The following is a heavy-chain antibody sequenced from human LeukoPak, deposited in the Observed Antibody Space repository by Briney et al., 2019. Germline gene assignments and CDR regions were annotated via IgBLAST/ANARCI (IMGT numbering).Heavy chain of an antibody. CDR3: VVGGSPGY. V-gene: IGHV3-74*01. D-gene: IGHD2-15*01. Sequence: GGSLRLSCAASGLAYSAYKMHWVRQAPRKGLVWVSRISTDGYTTDYADFVQGRFTASRDNTKNTWSLEMNSLRAEDTAVYYCVVGGSPGYWGQGTLVTVSS. CDR2: ISTDGYTT. J-gene: IGHJ4*02. CDR1: GLAYSAYK.